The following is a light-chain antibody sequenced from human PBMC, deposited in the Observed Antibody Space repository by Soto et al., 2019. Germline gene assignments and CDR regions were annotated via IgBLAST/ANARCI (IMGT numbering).Light chain of an antibody. Sequence: QSALTQPPSVSGAPGQRVTISCTESSSNIGAGYDVHWYQQLPGTAPKLLIYGNSNRPSGVPDRFSGSKSGTSASLAITGLQAEDEADYYCQSYDSSLSGSNVFGTGTKVTVL. CDR1: SSNIGAGYD. CDR2: GNS. V-gene: IGLV1-40*01. J-gene: IGLJ1*01. CDR3: QSYDSSLSGSNV.